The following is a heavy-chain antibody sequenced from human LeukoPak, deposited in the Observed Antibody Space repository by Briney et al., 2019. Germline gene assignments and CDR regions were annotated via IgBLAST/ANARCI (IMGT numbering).Heavy chain of an antibody. CDR1: GRSFSSSSIY. J-gene: IGHJ6*03. CDR3: ARHEVRDGYNYYYYYMDL. D-gene: IGHD5-24*01. CDR2: IYYSGST. Sequence: SETLSLTCTVSGRSFSSSSIYWGWIRQPPGKGLGWIGSIYYSGSTYYKSPLRSRVTISVDTSKSQFSLKLSSVTAAVRAEHYCARHEVRDGYNYYYYYMDLLGKGTPVTVSS. V-gene: IGHV4-39*01.